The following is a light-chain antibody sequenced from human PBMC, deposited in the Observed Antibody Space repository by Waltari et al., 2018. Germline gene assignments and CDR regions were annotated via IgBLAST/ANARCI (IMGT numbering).Light chain of an antibody. V-gene: IGLV2-14*03. Sequence: QSALTQPPSVSGSPGLSTTLSCPGTGSDIGGFNYVPWYQQRPGKAPKLLIYGVSQRPSGVSDRFSGSKSGNRASLTISGLQAEDDSDYYCCSYTTATTWVFGGGTKLTVL. J-gene: IGLJ3*02. CDR3: CSYTTATTWV. CDR2: GVS. CDR1: GSDIGGFNY.